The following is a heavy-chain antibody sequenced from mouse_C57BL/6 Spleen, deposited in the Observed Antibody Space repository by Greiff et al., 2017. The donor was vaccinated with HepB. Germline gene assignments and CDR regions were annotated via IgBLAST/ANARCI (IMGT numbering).Heavy chain of an antibody. CDR1: GYTFTSYW. Sequence: QVQLQQPGAELVKPGASVKLSCKASGYTFTSYWMQWVKQRPGQGLEWIGEIYPSDSYTNYNQKFKGKATLTVDTSSSTAYMQLSSLTSEDSAVYYCARGDIYYCKGGVDGYWGQGTTLTVSS. J-gene: IGHJ2*01. CDR2: IYPSDSYT. V-gene: IGHV1-50*01. D-gene: IGHD2-1*01. CDR3: ARGDIYYCKGGVDGY.